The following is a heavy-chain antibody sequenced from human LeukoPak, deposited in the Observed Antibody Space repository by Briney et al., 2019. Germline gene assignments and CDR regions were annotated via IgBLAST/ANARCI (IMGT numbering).Heavy chain of an antibody. D-gene: IGHD1-26*01. V-gene: IGHV1-69*13. J-gene: IGHJ4*02. CDR2: IIPMFETA. Sequence: ASVKVSCKASGGTFNTYAISWVRQAPGQGLEWMGGIIPMFETANYAQKFQGRVTITADESTSTAYMELSSLRSEDTAVYYCAKGRSGTYSPTWDYWGQGTLVTVSS. CDR3: AKGRSGTYSPTWDY. CDR1: GGTFNTYA.